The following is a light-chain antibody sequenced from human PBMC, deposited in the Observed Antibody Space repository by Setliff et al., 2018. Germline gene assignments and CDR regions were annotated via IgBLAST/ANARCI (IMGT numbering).Light chain of an antibody. CDR3: ATWDDSLNGPV. CDR1: TSNIGSNA. J-gene: IGLJ2*01. Sequence: QSVLTQPPSASGTLGQRVTISCSGSTSNIGSNAVDWYRQLPGTAPKLLIYSNNQRPSGVPDRFSGTKSGTSASLAISGLQSGDEADYYCATWDDSLNGPVFGGGTKVTVL. V-gene: IGLV1-44*01. CDR2: SNN.